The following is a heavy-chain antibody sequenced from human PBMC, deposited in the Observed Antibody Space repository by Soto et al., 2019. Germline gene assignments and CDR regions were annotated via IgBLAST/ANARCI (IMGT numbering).Heavy chain of an antibody. CDR1: GFTFSSYG. J-gene: IGHJ6*02. V-gene: IGHV3-33*01. Sequence: GGSLRLSWAASGFTFSSYGMHWVRQAPGKGLEWVAVIWYDGSNKYYADSVKGRFTISRDNSKNTLYLQMNSLRAEDTAVYYCARDLGRSSSSWYPHYGMDVWGQGTTVTVSS. CDR2: IWYDGSNK. D-gene: IGHD6-13*01. CDR3: ARDLGRSSSSWYPHYGMDV.